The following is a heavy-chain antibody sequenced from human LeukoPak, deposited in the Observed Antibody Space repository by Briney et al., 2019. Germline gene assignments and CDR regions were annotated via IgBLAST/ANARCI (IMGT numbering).Heavy chain of an antibody. CDR2: ISSSGSTI. Sequence: GGSLRLSCAASGFTFSDYYMSWIRQAPGKGLEWVSYISSSGSTIYYADSVKGRFTISRDSAKNSLYLQMNSLRAEDTAVYYCAREAVPALYGMDVWGQGTTVTVSS. V-gene: IGHV3-11*01. J-gene: IGHJ6*02. D-gene: IGHD2-2*01. CDR3: AREAVPALYGMDV. CDR1: GFTFSDYY.